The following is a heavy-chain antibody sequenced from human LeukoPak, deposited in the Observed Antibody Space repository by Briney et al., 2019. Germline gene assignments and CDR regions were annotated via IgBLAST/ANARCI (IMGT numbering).Heavy chain of an antibody. D-gene: IGHD3-22*01. J-gene: IGHJ4*02. V-gene: IGHV4-39*01. CDR1: GGSISSSSYY. Sequence: SETLSHTCTVSGGSISSSSYYWGWIRQPPGKGPEWIGSIYYSGSTYYNPSLKSRVTISVDTSKNQFSLKLSSVTAADTAVYYCVRGYYDSSGYYMVYWGQGTLVTVSS. CDR3: VRGYYDSSGYYMVY. CDR2: IYYSGST.